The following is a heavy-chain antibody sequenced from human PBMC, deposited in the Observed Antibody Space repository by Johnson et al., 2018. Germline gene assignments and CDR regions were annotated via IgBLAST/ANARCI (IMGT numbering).Heavy chain of an antibody. CDR1: GFTFSSYA. Sequence: QVQLVQSGGGLVQPGRSLRLSCAASGFTFSSYAMHWVRQAPGKGLEWVAVISYDGSNKYYADSVKGRFTISRDNSKNTLYPQMKSLRAEDTAVYYCARDRRIFPLYYYIDVWGKGTTVTVSS. CDR2: ISYDGSNK. CDR3: ARDRRIFPLYYYIDV. D-gene: IGHD2-15*01. V-gene: IGHV3-30-3*01. J-gene: IGHJ6*03.